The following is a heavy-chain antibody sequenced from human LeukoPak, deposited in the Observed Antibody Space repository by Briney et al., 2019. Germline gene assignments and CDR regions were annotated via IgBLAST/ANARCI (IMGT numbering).Heavy chain of an antibody. CDR2: INPDGSIR. D-gene: IGHD1-26*01. V-gene: IGHV3-74*03. CDR1: GLTLSTYW. Sequence: GGSLRLSCAASGLTLSTYWMHWVRQAPGKGLAWVARINPDGSIRTYANSVQGRVTISRDTAKDTLFLQMDSLRAEDTAVYYCAREARVGGALQYWGQGTPVTVSS. J-gene: IGHJ4*02. CDR3: AREARVGGALQY.